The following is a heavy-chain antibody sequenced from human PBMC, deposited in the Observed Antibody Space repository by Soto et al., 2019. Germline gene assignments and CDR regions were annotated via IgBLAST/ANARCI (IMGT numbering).Heavy chain of an antibody. J-gene: IGHJ4*02. CDR3: SRILMNYYRLDY. D-gene: IGHD3-10*01. CDR1: VASINSGDYY. Sequence: PSGTLSLTCTVSVASINSGDYYWSWIRQPPGKGLEWIGHIYYSGSTYYNPSLKSRAGISVDSSKSQVSLKLTSVTAADTAVYLCSRILMNYYRLDYWGQGALVTVS. V-gene: IGHV4-30-4*01. CDR2: IYYSGST.